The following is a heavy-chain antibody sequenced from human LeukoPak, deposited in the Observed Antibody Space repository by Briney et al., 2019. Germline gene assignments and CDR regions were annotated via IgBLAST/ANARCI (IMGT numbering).Heavy chain of an antibody. CDR3: TAGTGRSDFDY. Sequence: GGSLRLSCAASGFTFSNAWMSWVRQAPARGLEWVGRIKRKGDDGTIDYAAPVKGRLSISRDDSKKTLYLQMKSLKSEDTAVYYCTAGTGRSDFDYWGQGTLVTVSS. D-gene: IGHD3/OR15-3a*01. CDR2: IKRKGDDGTI. CDR1: GFTFSNAW. J-gene: IGHJ4*02. V-gene: IGHV3-15*01.